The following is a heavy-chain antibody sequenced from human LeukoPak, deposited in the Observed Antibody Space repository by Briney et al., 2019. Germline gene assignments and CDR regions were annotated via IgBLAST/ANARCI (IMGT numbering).Heavy chain of an antibody. V-gene: IGHV4-59*01. D-gene: IGHD3-9*01. CDR3: ARGPTEYYDILTGYYVNNWFDP. CDR1: GGSISSYY. J-gene: IGHJ5*02. Sequence: SETLSLTCTVSGGSISSYYWSWIRQPPGKGLEWIGYIYYSGSTNYNPSLKSRVTISVDTSKNQCSLKLSSVTAADTAVYYCARGPTEYYDILTGYYVNNWFDPWGQGTLVTVSS. CDR2: IYYSGST.